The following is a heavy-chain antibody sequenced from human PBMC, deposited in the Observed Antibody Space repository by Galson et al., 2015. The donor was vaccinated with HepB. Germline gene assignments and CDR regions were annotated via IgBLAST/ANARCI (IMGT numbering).Heavy chain of an antibody. CDR2: ISGSSSDT. Sequence: SLRLSCAASGFTFSSYSMNWVRQAPGKGPEWISYISGSSSDTNYADSVKGRFTISRDNARSSLSLQMSSLRAEDTAIYYCVRDITRPGSTEYFHHWGQGTLVTVSS. J-gene: IGHJ1*01. CDR3: VRDITRPGSTEYFHH. D-gene: IGHD3-10*01. CDR1: GFTFSSYS. V-gene: IGHV3-21*05.